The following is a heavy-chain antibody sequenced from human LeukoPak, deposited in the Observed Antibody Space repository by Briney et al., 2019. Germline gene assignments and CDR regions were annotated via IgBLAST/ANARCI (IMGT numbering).Heavy chain of an antibody. V-gene: IGHV3-23*01. CDR1: GFTFSSYA. CDR3: AKDEATSGGGLAS. J-gene: IGHJ4*02. CDR2: MYTGGTT. D-gene: IGHD3-16*01. Sequence: AGGSLRLPCAASGFTFSSYAMSWVRQAPGKGLEWVSAMYTGGTTYYADSVTGRFTISRDNSKNTLYLHMNSLRVEDTAVYYCAKDEATSGGGLASWGQGTLVSVSS.